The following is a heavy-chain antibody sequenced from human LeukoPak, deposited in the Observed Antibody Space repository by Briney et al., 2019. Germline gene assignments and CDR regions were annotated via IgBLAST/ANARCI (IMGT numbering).Heavy chain of an antibody. V-gene: IGHV3-30-3*01. Sequence: GGSLRLSCAASGFTFSSYAMHWVRQAPGKGLEWVAVISYDGSNKYYADSVKGRFTISRDNSKNTLYLQMNSLRAEDTAVYYCARGGAFDIWGQGTMVTVSS. J-gene: IGHJ3*02. CDR2: ISYDGSNK. CDR1: GFTFSSYA. CDR3: ARGGAFDI. D-gene: IGHD5-12*01.